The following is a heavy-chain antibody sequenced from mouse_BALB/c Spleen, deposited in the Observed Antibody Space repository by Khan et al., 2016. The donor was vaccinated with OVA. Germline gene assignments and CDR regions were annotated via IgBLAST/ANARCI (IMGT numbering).Heavy chain of an antibody. CDR2: ISYSDTT. D-gene: IGHD1-1*01. J-gene: IGHJ4*01. Sequence: EVQLQESGPGLVKPSQSLSLTCNVNGYSITRNYAWNWIRQFPGNKLEWMGYISYSDTTSYNPSRTSRLSITRDTSKNQFFLQLHSVHTEDLAPYDCARGNYYDHAIDYWVQVTSVTDSS. CDR1: GYSITRNYA. CDR3: ARGNYYDHAIDY. V-gene: IGHV3-2*02.